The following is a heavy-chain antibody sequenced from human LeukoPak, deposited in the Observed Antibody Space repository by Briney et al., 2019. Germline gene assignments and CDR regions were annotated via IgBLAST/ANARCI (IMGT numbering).Heavy chain of an antibody. V-gene: IGHV4-61*05. D-gene: IGHD6-19*01. Sequence: PSETLSLTCTVSGGSISSSSYYWGWIRQPPGKGLEWIGYIFHSGTTYYNPSLKSRVTISVDTPKKQFSLKLSSVTAADTAVYYCARWVGSGWYYFDYWGQGSLVTVSS. CDR2: IFHSGTT. J-gene: IGHJ4*02. CDR3: ARWVGSGWYYFDY. CDR1: GGSISSSSYY.